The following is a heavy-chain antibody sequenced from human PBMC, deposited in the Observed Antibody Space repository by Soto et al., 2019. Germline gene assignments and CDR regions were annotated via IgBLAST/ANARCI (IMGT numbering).Heavy chain of an antibody. J-gene: IGHJ1*01. Sequence: VQLVQSGAEVKNPGSSVKVSCKASGGTFSSYAISWVRQAPGQGLEWMGGIIPIFGTANYAQKIQGRVTISADESTSTAYMELSSLRSEDRAVYYCASGGWLVRHEYFQHWGQGTLVTVSS. CDR1: GGTFSSYA. CDR2: IIPIFGTA. CDR3: ASGGWLVRHEYFQH. D-gene: IGHD6-19*01. V-gene: IGHV1-69*01.